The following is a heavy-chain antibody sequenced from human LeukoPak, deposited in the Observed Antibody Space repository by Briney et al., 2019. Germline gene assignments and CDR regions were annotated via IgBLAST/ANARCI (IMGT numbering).Heavy chain of an antibody. CDR1: GGLISSGSYY. CDR2: IYSSGST. Sequence: SETLSLTCTVSGGLISSGSYYWSWIRQPAGKGLEWIGRIYSSGSTNYNPALRSRLTISVDTSKNQFSLKLSSVTAADTAVYYCARGIAAAGAGGFDYWGQGTLVTVSS. V-gene: IGHV4-61*02. D-gene: IGHD6-13*01. CDR3: ARGIAAAGAGGFDY. J-gene: IGHJ4*02.